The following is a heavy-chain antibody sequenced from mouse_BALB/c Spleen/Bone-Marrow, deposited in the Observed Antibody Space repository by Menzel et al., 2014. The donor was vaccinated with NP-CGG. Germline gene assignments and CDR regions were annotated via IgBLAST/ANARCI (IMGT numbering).Heavy chain of an antibody. V-gene: IGHV14-3*02. CDR3: ARYRLGNYFDY. CDR2: INPANGNT. J-gene: IGHJ2*01. D-gene: IGHD1-2*01. Sequence: VQLQQSGAELVKPGASVKLSCTASGFTITDTYMHWVKQRPEQGLEWIGRINPANGNTKYDPKFQGKATITADTSSTTAYLQLSSLTSEDTAVYYCARYRLGNYFDYWGQGTTLTVSS. CDR1: GFTITDTY.